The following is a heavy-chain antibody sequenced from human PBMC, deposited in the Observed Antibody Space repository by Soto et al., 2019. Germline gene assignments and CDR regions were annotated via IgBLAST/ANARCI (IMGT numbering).Heavy chain of an antibody. V-gene: IGHV1-2*02. Sequence: QVYLVQSGAEERRPGASVKVSCTAFGYILTGYSLHWVRQAPGQGIEWMRRIDPNSGATNSAERFHGRVSMTRDTSISAAYLELSSLRSDDTAVYYCARGYGSSPNMELRFGMDVWGQWNTISVSS. CDR3: ARGYGSSPNMELRFGMDV. CDR2: IDPNSGAT. J-gene: IGHJ6*02. CDR1: GYILTGYS. D-gene: IGHD5-18*01.